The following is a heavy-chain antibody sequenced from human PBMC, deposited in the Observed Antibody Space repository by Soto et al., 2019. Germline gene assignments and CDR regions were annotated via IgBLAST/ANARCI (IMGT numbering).Heavy chain of an antibody. J-gene: IGHJ4*02. D-gene: IGHD3-3*01. CDR1: GFTFSSDA. CDR2: ISYDGSNK. Sequence: GWSLRLSCAASGFTFSSDARHWVRQAPEKGLEWVAVISYDGSNKYYADSVKGRFTISRDNSKNTLYLQMNGLRAEDTTVYYCARVDYDFWSGYHFDYWGQGTLVTVSS. V-gene: IGHV3-30-3*01. CDR3: ARVDYDFWSGYHFDY.